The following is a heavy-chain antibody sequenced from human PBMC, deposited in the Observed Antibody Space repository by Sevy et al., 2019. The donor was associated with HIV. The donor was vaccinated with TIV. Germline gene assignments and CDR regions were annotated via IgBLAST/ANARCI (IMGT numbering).Heavy chain of an antibody. D-gene: IGHD3-22*01. J-gene: IGHJ3*02. CDR2: IWYDGSNK. V-gene: IGHV3-33*01. CDR3: ARDYRHYYDSSGYYYDAFDI. CDR1: GFTFSSYG. Sequence: QLGGSLRLSCAASGFTFSSYGMHWVRQAPGKGLEWVAVIWYDGSNKYYADSVKGRFTISRDNSKNTLYLQMNSLRAEDTAVYYCARDYRHYYDSSGYYYDAFDIWGQGTMVTVSS.